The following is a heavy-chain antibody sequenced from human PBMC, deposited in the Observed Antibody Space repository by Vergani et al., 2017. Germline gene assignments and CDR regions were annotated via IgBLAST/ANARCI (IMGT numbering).Heavy chain of an antibody. CDR3: ARESTNYYDSSGYRGHDY. CDR2: INPNSGGT. CDR1: GYTFTGYY. J-gene: IGHJ4*02. D-gene: IGHD3-22*01. V-gene: IGHV1-2*02. Sequence: QVQLVQSGAEVKKPGASVKVSCKASGYTFTGYYMHWVRQAPGQGLEWMGWINPNSGGTNYAQKFQGRVTMTRDTSISTAYMELSRLRSEDTAVYYCARESTNYYDSSGYRGHDYWGQGTLVTVSS.